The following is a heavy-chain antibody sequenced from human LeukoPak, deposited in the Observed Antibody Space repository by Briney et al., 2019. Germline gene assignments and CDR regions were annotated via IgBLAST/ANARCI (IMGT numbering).Heavy chain of an antibody. CDR2: IIPSTGST. Sequence: PSVKVSCKASGYTFTSYYIHWVRQAPGQGLEWMGIIIPSTGSTSYAQKFQGRVTMIRDTSTSTVYMELSSLRSEDTAVYYCATYSGYDPFDYWGQGTLVTVSS. CDR1: GYTFTSYY. J-gene: IGHJ4*02. V-gene: IGHV1-46*01. CDR3: ATYSGYDPFDY. D-gene: IGHD5-12*01.